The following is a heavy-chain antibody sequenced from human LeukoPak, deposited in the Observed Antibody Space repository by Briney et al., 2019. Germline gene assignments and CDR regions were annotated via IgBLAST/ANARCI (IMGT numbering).Heavy chain of an antibody. J-gene: IGHJ6*02. CDR1: GFTFSSYA. CDR3: ARDLVVTLTYYYYGMDV. CDR2: ISYDGSNK. V-gene: IGHV3-30*04. Sequence: PGRSLRLSCAASGFTFSSYAMHWVRQAPGKGLEWVAVISYDGSNKYYADSVKGRFTISRDNSKNTLYLQMNSLRAEDTAVYYCARDLVVTLTYYYYGMDVWGQGTTVTVSS. D-gene: IGHD2-21*02.